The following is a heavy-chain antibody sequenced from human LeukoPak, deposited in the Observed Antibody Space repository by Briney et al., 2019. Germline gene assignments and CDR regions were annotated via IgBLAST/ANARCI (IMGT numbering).Heavy chain of an antibody. Sequence: GGSLRLSCTASGFTFSSYWTSWVCQAPGEGLEWMANIKQDGSEKYYVDSVKGRFTISRDNAKNSLYLQMNSLRAEDTAVYYCARDNSHSSIYSTWGNAFDFWGQGTLVAVSS. D-gene: IGHD6-13*01. CDR3: ARDNSHSSIYSTWGNAFDF. CDR1: GFTFSSYW. V-gene: IGHV3-7*01. CDR2: IKQDGSEK. J-gene: IGHJ3*01.